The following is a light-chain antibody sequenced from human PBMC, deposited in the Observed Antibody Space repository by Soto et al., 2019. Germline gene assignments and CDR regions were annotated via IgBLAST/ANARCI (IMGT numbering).Light chain of an antibody. J-gene: IGKJ4*01. CDR3: QQYNIYPLA. V-gene: IGKV1D-16*01. CDR2: AAS. CDR1: QDINSY. Sequence: DVQMTQSPSSLSASVGDRVTITCRASQDINSYLAWYQQKPGNAPKSLIYAASSLQTGVPSRFSGSESGTDFTLTISNLPPEDSASYYCQQYNIYPLAFGGGTKVEIK.